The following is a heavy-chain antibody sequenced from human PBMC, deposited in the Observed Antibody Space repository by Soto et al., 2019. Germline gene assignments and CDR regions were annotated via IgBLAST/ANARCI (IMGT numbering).Heavy chain of an antibody. D-gene: IGHD2-2*01. CDR1: GFTFSSYA. Sequence: GGSLRLSCAASGFTFSSYAMHWVRQAPGKGLEWVAVISYDGSNKYYADSVKGRFTISRDNSKNTLYLQMNSLRAEDTAVDDCARGGGGYCSSPSCVTGAAFDIWGQGTMVTVSS. V-gene: IGHV3-30-3*01. CDR3: ARGGGGYCSSPSCVTGAAFDI. CDR2: ISYDGSNK. J-gene: IGHJ3*02.